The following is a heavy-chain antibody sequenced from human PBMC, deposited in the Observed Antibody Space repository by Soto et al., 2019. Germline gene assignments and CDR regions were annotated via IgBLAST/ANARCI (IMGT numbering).Heavy chain of an antibody. D-gene: IGHD2-2*01. Sequence: VQLLESGGGLVQPGGSLRLSCAASGFTFSSYAMSWVRQAPGKGLEWVSAISGSGGSTYYADSVKGRFTISRDNSKNTLYLQMNSLRAEDTAVYYCAKGGYCSSTSCSYNWFDPWGQGTLVTVSS. CDR2: ISGSGGST. CDR1: GFTFSSYA. CDR3: AKGGYCSSTSCSYNWFDP. J-gene: IGHJ5*02. V-gene: IGHV3-23*01.